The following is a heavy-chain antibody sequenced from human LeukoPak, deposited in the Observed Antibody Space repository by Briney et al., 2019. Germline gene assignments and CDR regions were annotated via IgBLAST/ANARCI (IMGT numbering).Heavy chain of an antibody. Sequence: NPGGSLRLSCAASGFTFSSYSMNWVRQAPGKGLEWVSSISSSSSYIYYADSVKGRFTISRDNAKNSLYLQMNSLRAEDTAVYYCARDRQGIAVAAPWGMDVWGQGTTVTVSS. V-gene: IGHV3-21*01. J-gene: IGHJ6*02. CDR1: GFTFSSYS. CDR3: ARDRQGIAVAAPWGMDV. CDR2: ISSSSSYI. D-gene: IGHD6-19*01.